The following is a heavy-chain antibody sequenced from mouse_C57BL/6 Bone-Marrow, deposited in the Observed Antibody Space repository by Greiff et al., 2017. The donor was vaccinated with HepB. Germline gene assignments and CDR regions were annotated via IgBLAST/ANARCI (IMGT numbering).Heavy chain of an antibody. V-gene: IGHV1-82*01. J-gene: IGHJ2*01. D-gene: IGHD1-1*01. CDR1: GYAFSSSW. CDR3: AFITTVVARVDY. Sequence: QVQLQQSGPELVKPGASVKISCKASGYAFSSSWMNWVKQRPGKGLEWIGRIYPGDGDTNYNGKFKGKATMTADKSSSTAYMQLSSLTSEDSAVYFCAFITTVVARVDYWGQGTTLTVSS. CDR2: IYPGDGDT.